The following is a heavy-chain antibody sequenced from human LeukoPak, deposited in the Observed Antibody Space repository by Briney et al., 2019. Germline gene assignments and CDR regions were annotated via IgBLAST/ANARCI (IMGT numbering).Heavy chain of an antibody. CDR3: ARDRESETTAPPAFDP. V-gene: IGHV3-7*01. CDR1: GITLSSYW. CDR2: IKQDGSEK. Sequence: PGGSLRLSCAASGITLSSYWMSWVRQAPGKGLEWVAQIKQDGSEKYYVDSVKGRFTVSRDNAKNSLYLQMNSLRAEDTAVYYCARDRESETTAPPAFDPWGQGTLVTVSS. J-gene: IGHJ5*02. D-gene: IGHD3-10*01.